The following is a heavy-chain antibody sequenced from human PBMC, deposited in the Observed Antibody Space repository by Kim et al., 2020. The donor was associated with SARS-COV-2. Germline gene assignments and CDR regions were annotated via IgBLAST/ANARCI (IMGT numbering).Heavy chain of an antibody. CDR3: ARGGGSGSYLNWFDP. J-gene: IGHJ5*02. D-gene: IGHD3-10*01. Sequence: DSVKGRFTISRDNSKNTLYLQMNSLRAEDTAVYYCARGGGSGSYLNWFDPWGQGTLVTVSS. V-gene: IGHV3-30*07.